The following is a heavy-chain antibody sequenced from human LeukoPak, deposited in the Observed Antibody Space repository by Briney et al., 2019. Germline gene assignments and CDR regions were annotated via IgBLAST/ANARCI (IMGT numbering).Heavy chain of an antibody. CDR3: ARSHDYGDYYFDY. J-gene: IGHJ4*02. CDR1: GGSFSGYY. V-gene: IGHV4-59*01. D-gene: IGHD4-17*01. CDR2: IYYSGST. Sequence: SETLSLTCAVYGGSFSGYYWSWIRQPPGKGLEWIGYIYYSGSTNYNPSLKSRVTISVDTSKNQFSLKLSSVTAADTAVYYCARSHDYGDYYFDYWGQGTLVTVSS.